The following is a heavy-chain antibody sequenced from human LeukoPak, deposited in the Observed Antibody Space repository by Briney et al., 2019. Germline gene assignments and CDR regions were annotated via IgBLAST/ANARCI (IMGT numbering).Heavy chain of an antibody. CDR2: IRYDGSNK. CDR3: VIPARQGASLDY. J-gene: IGHJ4*02. V-gene: IGHV3-30*02. D-gene: IGHD6-6*01. Sequence: GGSLRLSCAASGFTFSSYGMHWVRQAPGKGLEWVAFIRYDGSNKYYADSVKGRFTISRDNSKNTLHLQMNSLRAEDTAVYYCVIPARQGASLDYWGQGTLVTVSS. CDR1: GFTFSSYG.